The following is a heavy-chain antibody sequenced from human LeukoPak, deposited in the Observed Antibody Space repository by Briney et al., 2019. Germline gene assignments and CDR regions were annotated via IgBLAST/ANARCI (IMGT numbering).Heavy chain of an antibody. Sequence: GGSLRLSCAASGFTYNTYGMHCVRQAPGKGLEWVAVIWYDGSNKYYADSVQGRFTISRDNSKNTLYLQMNSLRAVDTAVYYCARGWREVNYWGQGTLVTVSS. V-gene: IGHV3-33*01. CDR3: ARGWREVNY. D-gene: IGHD1-26*01. CDR2: IWYDGSNK. J-gene: IGHJ4*02. CDR1: GFTYNTYG.